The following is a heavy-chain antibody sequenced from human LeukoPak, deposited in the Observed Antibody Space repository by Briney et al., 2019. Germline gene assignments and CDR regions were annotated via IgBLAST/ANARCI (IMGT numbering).Heavy chain of an antibody. CDR1: GFTFSGHW. CDR3: ARARWYSSDY. Sequence: GRSLRLSCAVSGFTFSGHWMFWVRQAPGKGLVWVSSTNSDGSSTGYTDSVKGRFTVSRDNAKNTLYLQMNSLRAEDTAVYYCARARWYSSDYWGQGTLVTVSS. J-gene: IGHJ4*02. D-gene: IGHD5-24*01. V-gene: IGHV3-74*01. CDR2: TNSDGSST.